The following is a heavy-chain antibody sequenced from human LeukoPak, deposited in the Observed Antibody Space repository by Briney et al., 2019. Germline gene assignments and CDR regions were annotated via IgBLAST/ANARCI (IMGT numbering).Heavy chain of an antibody. D-gene: IGHD3-22*01. CDR1: GFTFSTYW. CDR3: GRDYDRTVDF. V-gene: IGHV3-7*04. CDR2: LNEDGSVK. J-gene: IGHJ4*02. Sequence: GGSLRLSCAASGFTFSTYWMSWVRQAPGKGLEWVAILNEDGSVKYYVDSVKGRFTISRDHAKNSLHLQMHSLRAEDTAVYYCGRDYDRTVDFWGQGTLVTVSS.